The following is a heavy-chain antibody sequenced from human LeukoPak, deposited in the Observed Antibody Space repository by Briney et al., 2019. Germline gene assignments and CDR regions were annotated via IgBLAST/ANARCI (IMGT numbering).Heavy chain of an antibody. CDR2: SYTSGST. V-gene: IGHV4-61*02. CDR1: GGSISSGSYY. CDR3: ARTGWFGELLMGALDY. D-gene: IGHD3-10*01. Sequence: SQTLSLTCTVSGGSISSGSYYWSWIRQPAGEGLEWIGRSYTSGSTNYNPSLKSRVTISVDTSKNHFSLKLSSVTAADTAVYYCARTGWFGELLMGALDYWGQGTLVAVSS. J-gene: IGHJ4*02.